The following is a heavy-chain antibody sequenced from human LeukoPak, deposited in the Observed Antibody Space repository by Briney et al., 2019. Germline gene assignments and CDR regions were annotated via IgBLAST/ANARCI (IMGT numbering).Heavy chain of an antibody. V-gene: IGHV3-73*01. D-gene: IGHD6-13*01. Sequence: PGGSLRLSCAASGFTFSGSAMHWVRQASGKGLEWVGRIRSKANSYATAYDASVKGRFTISRDDSKNTAYLQMNSLKTEDTAVYYCTTPHSSSSTIAPYYYYYYMDVWGKGTTVTVSS. CDR1: GFTFSGSA. CDR2: IRSKANSYAT. CDR3: TTPHSSSSTIAPYYYYYYMDV. J-gene: IGHJ6*03.